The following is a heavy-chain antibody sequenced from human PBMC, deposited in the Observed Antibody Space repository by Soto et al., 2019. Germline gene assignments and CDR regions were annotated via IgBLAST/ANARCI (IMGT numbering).Heavy chain of an antibody. Sequence: GGSLRLSCAASGFTFSSYGMHWVRQAPGKGLEWVAVISYDGSNKYYADSVKGRFTISRDNSKNTLYLQMNSLRAEDTAVYYCAKSTQGSDDAFDIWGQGTMVTVSS. J-gene: IGHJ3*02. CDR2: ISYDGSNK. CDR3: AKSTQGSDDAFDI. CDR1: GFTFSSYG. V-gene: IGHV3-30*18.